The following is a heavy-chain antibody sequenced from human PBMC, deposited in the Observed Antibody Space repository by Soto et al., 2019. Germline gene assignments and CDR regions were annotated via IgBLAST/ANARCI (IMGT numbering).Heavy chain of an antibody. CDR1: GYTFTSYY. V-gene: IGHV1-46*01. D-gene: IGHD6-13*01. J-gene: IGHJ5*02. CDR2: INPSGGST. Sequence: ASVKVSCKASGYTFTSYYMHWMRQAPGQGLEWMGIINPSGGSTSYAQKFQGRVTMTRDTSTSTVYMELSSLRSEDTAVYYCARETSSSWDNNWFDPWGQGTLVTVSS. CDR3: ARETSSSWDNNWFDP.